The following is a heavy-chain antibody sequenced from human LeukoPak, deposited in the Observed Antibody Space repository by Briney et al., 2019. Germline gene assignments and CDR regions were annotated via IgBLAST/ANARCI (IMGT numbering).Heavy chain of an antibody. J-gene: IGHJ4*02. Sequence: PGGSMRLSCAASGFVFSSYWMSWDRQAPGEGLEWVANIKQAGSERNYVDSVRGRFTISRDNAKNSLYLQMNSLSAEDTAVYYCATSRSFDYWGQGTLVTVSS. CDR3: ATSRSFDY. CDR2: IKQAGSER. V-gene: IGHV3-7*01. CDR1: GFVFSSYW.